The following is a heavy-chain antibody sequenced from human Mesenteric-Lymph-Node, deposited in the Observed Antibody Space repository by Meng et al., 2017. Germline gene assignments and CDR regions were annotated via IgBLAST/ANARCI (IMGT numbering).Heavy chain of an antibody. D-gene: IGHD3-16*01. Sequence: GESLKISCAASGFTFSSYAMHWVRQAPGKGLEGVAVISYDGSNKYYAESVKGRYTISRDNSKDTLFLQMSSLRGEHTAIYYCASELRGIYPFDYWGQGTLVTVSS. CDR2: ISYDGSNK. V-gene: IGHV3-30*04. CDR1: GFTFSSYA. J-gene: IGHJ4*02. CDR3: ASELRGIYPFDY.